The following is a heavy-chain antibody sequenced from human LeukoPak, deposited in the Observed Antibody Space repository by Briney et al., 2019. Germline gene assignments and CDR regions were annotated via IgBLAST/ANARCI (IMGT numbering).Heavy chain of an antibody. J-gene: IGHJ5*02. CDR3: ARDQGSTSWGWFDP. Sequence: GGSLRLSCAASGFGFSGYGMHWVRQAPGKGPEWVAFIRYDGSTESYMDSAEGRFTISRDNSKNTLYLQMNSLRAEDTAVYYCARDQGSTSWGWFDPWGQGTLVTVSS. D-gene: IGHD2-2*01. CDR1: GFGFSGYG. V-gene: IGHV3-30*02. CDR2: IRYDGSTE.